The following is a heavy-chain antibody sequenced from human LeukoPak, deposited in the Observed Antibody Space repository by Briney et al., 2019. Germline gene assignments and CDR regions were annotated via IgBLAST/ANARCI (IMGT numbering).Heavy chain of an antibody. Sequence: PGGSLRLSCAASGFTFSSYDMHWVRQATGKGLEWGSTIGTAGDTYYPGSVKGRFTISRENAKNSLYLQMNSLRAGDTAVYYCATFAANYYYDIDVWGQGTTVTVSS. V-gene: IGHV3-13*01. CDR1: GFTFSSYD. J-gene: IGHJ6*02. CDR2: IGTAGDT. CDR3: ATFAANYYYDIDV.